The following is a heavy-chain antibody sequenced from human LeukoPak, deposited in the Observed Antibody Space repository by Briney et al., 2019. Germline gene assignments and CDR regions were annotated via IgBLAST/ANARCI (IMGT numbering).Heavy chain of an antibody. V-gene: IGHV1-8*01. CDR2: MNPNSGNT. CDR1: GYTFTSYD. J-gene: IGHJ3*02. CDR3: VRGSSITIFGVVIFPDAFDI. D-gene: IGHD3-3*01. Sequence: GASVKVSCKASGYTFTSYDINWVRQATGQGLEWMGWMNPNSGNTGYAQKFQGRVTMTRNTSISTAYMELSSLRSEDTAVYYCVRGSSITIFGVVIFPDAFDIWGQGTMVTVSS.